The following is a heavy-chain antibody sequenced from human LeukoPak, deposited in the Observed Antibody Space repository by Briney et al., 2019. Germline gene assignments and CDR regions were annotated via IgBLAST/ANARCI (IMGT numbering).Heavy chain of an antibody. J-gene: IGHJ4*02. CDR2: ISGSGGST. V-gene: IGHV3-23*01. CDR3: AKAGSDYGDFDY. D-gene: IGHD4-17*01. CDR1: GFTFSSYA. Sequence: GGSLRLSCAASGFTFSSYAMSWVRQAPVKGLEWVSAISGSGGSTYYADSVKGRFTISRDNSKNTLYLQMNSLRAEDTAVYYCAKAGSDYGDFDYWGQGTLVTVSS.